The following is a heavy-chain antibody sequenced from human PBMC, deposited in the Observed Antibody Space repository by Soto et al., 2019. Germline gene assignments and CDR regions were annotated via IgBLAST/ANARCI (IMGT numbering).Heavy chain of an antibody. Sequence: ASVKVSCKASGYTFTSYDINWVRQATGQGLEWMGWMNPNSGNTVYAKKFQGRVTMTRNTSISTACMELSSLRSEDTAVYYCAKGRFDDSGDYYFDYWGQGTLVTVSS. D-gene: IGHD4-17*01. CDR2: MNPNSGNT. J-gene: IGHJ4*02. CDR1: GYTFTSYD. V-gene: IGHV1-8*01. CDR3: AKGRFDDSGDYYFDY.